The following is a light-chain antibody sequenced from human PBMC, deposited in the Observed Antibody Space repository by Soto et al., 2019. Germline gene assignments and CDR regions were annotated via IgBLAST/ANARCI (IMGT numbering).Light chain of an antibody. Sequence: IQMTQSPSSLSASVGDRVTITCRASQGIRNDLDWFQQKPGKAPKLLIYAASNLQSGVPARFSGSGSGTDFTLTISSLQPEDFATYYCLQKYFYPVTFGPGTKVDIK. CDR2: AAS. CDR1: QGIRND. CDR3: LQKYFYPVT. J-gene: IGKJ3*01. V-gene: IGKV1-6*01.